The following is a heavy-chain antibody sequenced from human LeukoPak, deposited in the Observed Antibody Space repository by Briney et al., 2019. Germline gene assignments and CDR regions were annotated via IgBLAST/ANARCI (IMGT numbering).Heavy chain of an antibody. V-gene: IGHV3-23*01. Sequence: PGGSLRLSCAASGFTFSSYAMSWVRQAPGKGLEWVSAISGSGGSTYYADSVKGRFTVSRDNSENTMYLQMNSLRAEDTAVYYCAKGNGGYYYYLDVWGKGTTVTVSS. J-gene: IGHJ6*03. D-gene: IGHD1-1*01. CDR1: GFTFSSYA. CDR2: ISGSGGST. CDR3: AKGNGGYYYYLDV.